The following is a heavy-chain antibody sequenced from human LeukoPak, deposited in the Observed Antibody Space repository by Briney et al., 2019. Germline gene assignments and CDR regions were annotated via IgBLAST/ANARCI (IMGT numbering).Heavy chain of an antibody. Sequence: PGGSLRLSCAASGFSFSTYNMNWVRQAPGKGLEWVSTITTSSTYIYYADSVEGRFTISRDNAKNSLYLQMNSLRAEDTAVYYCARDPYSGSYGDYYYYYMDVWGKGTTVTISS. D-gene: IGHD1-26*01. J-gene: IGHJ6*03. V-gene: IGHV3-21*01. CDR2: ITTSSTYI. CDR1: GFSFSTYN. CDR3: ARDPYSGSYGDYYYYYMDV.